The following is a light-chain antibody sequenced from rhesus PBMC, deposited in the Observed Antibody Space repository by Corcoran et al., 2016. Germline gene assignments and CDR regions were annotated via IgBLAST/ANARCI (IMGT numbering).Light chain of an antibody. Sequence: DIQMTQSPSSLSASVGDRVTITCRASQGISDYLSWYQQKPGKAPKRLIFAASSLESGVPSRFSGSGSGTDLTLTIRSLQPEDFAAYYCLQGYSTPPSFGQGTKVEIK. CDR1: QGISDY. CDR2: AAS. J-gene: IGKJ2*01. CDR3: LQGYSTPPS. V-gene: IGKV1-36*02.